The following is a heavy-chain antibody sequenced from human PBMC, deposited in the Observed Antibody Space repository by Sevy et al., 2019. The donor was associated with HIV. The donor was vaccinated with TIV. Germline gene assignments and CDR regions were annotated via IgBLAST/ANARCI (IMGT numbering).Heavy chain of an antibody. Sequence: GGSLRLSCAASGFTSNNFWLHWVRQAPGKGLVWVSRINSDGESTGYADFVKGRFTISRDNAKNTAYRQMNSLRADDTAIYYCARGTRGVVDSWGQGTLVTVSS. V-gene: IGHV3-74*01. D-gene: IGHD3-10*01. CDR1: GFTSNNFW. CDR3: ARGTRGVVDS. J-gene: IGHJ4*02. CDR2: INSDGEST.